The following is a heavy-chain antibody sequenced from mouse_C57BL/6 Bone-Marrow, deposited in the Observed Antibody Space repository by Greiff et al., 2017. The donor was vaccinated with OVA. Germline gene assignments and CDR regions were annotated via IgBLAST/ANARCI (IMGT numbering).Heavy chain of an antibody. CDR2: ISDGGSYT. V-gene: IGHV5-4*01. Sequence: EVKLMESGGGLVKPGGSLKLSCAASGFTFSSYAMSWVRQTPEKRLEWVATISDGGSYTYYPDNVKGRFTISRDNAKNNLYRQMSHLKSEDTAMYYCARERGAYWGQGTLVTVSA. CDR1: GFTFSSYA. J-gene: IGHJ3*01. CDR3: ARERGAY.